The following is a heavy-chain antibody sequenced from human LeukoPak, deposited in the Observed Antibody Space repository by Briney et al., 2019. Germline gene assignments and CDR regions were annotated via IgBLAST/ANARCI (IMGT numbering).Heavy chain of an antibody. CDR3: ARVGGSGWYSIDY. J-gene: IGHJ4*02. CDR2: IYYSGST. Sequence: SETLSLTCTVSGGSISSYYWSWIRQPPGKGLEWIGYIYYSGSTNYNPSLKSRVTISVDTSKNQFSLKLSSVTAADTAVYYCARVGGSGWYSIDYWGQGTLVTVSS. V-gene: IGHV4-59*01. D-gene: IGHD6-19*01. CDR1: GGSISSYY.